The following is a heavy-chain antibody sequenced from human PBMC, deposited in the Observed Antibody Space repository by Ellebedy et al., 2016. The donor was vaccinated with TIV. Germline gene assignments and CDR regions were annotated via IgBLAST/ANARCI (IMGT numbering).Heavy chain of an antibody. Sequence: SETLSLTCTVYGDSISRSSSYWGWIRQPPGKGLEWIGSIYYSGSTYYNPSLKSRVTISVDTSKSQFSLKLSSGTAADTAVYYCARWFGELLYVRWFDPWGQGTLVTVSS. CDR2: IYYSGST. J-gene: IGHJ5*02. CDR3: ARWFGELLYVRWFDP. V-gene: IGHV4-39*01. CDR1: GDSISRSSSY. D-gene: IGHD3-10*01.